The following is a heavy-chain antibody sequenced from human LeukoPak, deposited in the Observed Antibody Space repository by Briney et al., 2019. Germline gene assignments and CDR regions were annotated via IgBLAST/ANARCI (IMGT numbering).Heavy chain of an antibody. J-gene: IGHJ6*02. CDR3: ARTPGDYYGMDV. D-gene: IGHD1-14*01. CDR1: GFTFSNAW. V-gene: IGHV3-23*01. Sequence: PGGSLRLSCAASGFTFSNAWMSWVRQAPGKGLEWVSAISGSGGSTYYADSVKGRFTISRDNSKNTLYLQMNSLRAEDAAVYYCARTPGDYYGMDVWGQGTTVTVSS. CDR2: ISGSGGST.